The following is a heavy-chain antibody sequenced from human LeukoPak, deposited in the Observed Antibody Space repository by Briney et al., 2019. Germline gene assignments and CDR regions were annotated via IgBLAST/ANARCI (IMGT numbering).Heavy chain of an antibody. CDR3: ATGGHSGSYSPSYYYYMDV. CDR2: MNPNSGNT. J-gene: IGHJ6*03. V-gene: IGHV1-8*01. D-gene: IGHD1-26*01. CDR1: GYTFNSYD. Sequence: ASVKVSCKASGYTFNSYDINWVRQATGQGLEWMGWMNPNSGNTGYAQKFQGRVTITADTSTDTAYMELNSLTSEDTAVYYCATGGHSGSYSPSYYYYMDVWGKGTTVTVSS.